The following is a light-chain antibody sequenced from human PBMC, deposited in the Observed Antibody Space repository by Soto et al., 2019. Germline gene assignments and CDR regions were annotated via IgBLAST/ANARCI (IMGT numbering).Light chain of an antibody. Sequence: QSALTQPPSASGSPGQSVTSSCTGTSSDVGRYNRVSWYQHYPGKAPKLMIYEVNKRPSEVPDRFSGSKSGNTASLTVSGLQAEDEAEYYCCSFTGTTIGVFGGGTKLTVL. CDR3: CSFTGTTIGV. CDR2: EVN. J-gene: IGLJ2*01. V-gene: IGLV2-8*01. CDR1: SSDVGRYNR.